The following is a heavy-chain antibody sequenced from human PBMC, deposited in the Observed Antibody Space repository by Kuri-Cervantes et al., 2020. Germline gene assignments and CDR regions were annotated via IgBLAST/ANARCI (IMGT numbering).Heavy chain of an antibody. V-gene: IGHV4-4*02. J-gene: IGHJ6*03. CDR3: ARGGHCSGGSCPGRSRHYYYYYMDV. D-gene: IGHD2-15*01. CDR2: IYHSGST. Sequence: SCAVSGGSISSSNWWSWVRQPPGKGLEWIGEIYHSGSTYYNPSLKSRVTISVDTSKNQFSLKLSSVTAADTAVYYCARGGHCSGGSCPGRSRHYYYYYMDVWGKGTTVTVSS. CDR1: GGSISSSNW.